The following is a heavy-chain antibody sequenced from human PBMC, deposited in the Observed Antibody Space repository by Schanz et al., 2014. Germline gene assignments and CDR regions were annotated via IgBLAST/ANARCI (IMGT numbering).Heavy chain of an antibody. CDR1: GYTFTSYS. CDR2: INVGNGNM. Sequence: QVQLVQSGAEVKKPGASVKVSCKASGYTFTSYSIHWVRQAPGQGLEWMGWINVGNGNMKYSQKLQGRVTITRDTSASTAYMELTSLRSEDTAVYFCARDLTVDTGYVVHYYYDGMDVWGQGTTVTVSS. CDR3: ARDLTVDTGYVVHYYYDGMDV. V-gene: IGHV1-3*01. D-gene: IGHD5-12*01. J-gene: IGHJ6*02.